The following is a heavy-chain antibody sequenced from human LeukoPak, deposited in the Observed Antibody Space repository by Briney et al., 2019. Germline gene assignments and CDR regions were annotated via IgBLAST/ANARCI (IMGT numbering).Heavy chain of an antibody. Sequence: GGSLRLSCAASGFTFSTYGMNWVRQAPGKGLEWVSYISGSSSAINYADSVKGRFTISRDNAKNSLYLQMNSLRAEDTAVYYCAKNAVAAAGNYYYYGMDVWGQGTTVTVSS. CDR1: GFTFSTYG. V-gene: IGHV3-48*01. J-gene: IGHJ6*02. CDR3: AKNAVAAAGNYYYYGMDV. CDR2: ISGSSSAI. D-gene: IGHD6-13*01.